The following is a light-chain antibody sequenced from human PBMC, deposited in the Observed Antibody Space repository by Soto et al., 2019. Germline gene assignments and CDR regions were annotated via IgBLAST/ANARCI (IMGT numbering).Light chain of an antibody. CDR1: SSNIGSNT. V-gene: IGLV1-44*01. CDR3: AAWDDSLSALL. J-gene: IGLJ2*01. CDR2: SND. Sequence: QPVLTQPPSASGTPGQRVTISCSGSSSNIGSNTVNWYKQVPGTAPKLLIFSNDQRPSGVPDRFSGSKSGTSASLAISGLQSEDEVDYYCAAWDDSLSALLFGGGTKVTVL.